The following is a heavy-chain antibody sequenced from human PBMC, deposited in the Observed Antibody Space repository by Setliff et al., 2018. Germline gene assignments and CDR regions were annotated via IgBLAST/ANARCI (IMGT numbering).Heavy chain of an antibody. CDR3: ARLPPLHTPMALTFDY. Sequence: SETLSLTCTVSGGSVRGYYWSWIRQPPGKGLEWIGYMYYSGDTNYNPSLKSRVTISVDTSKNQLSLELRTVTAADTAVYYCARLPPLHTPMALTFDYWGQGILVTVSS. D-gene: IGHD5-18*01. CDR2: MYYSGDT. V-gene: IGHV4-59*08. CDR1: GGSVRGYY. J-gene: IGHJ4*02.